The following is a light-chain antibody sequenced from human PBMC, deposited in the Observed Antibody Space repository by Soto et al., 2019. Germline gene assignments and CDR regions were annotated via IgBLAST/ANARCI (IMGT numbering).Light chain of an antibody. CDR2: EVS. J-gene: IGLJ1*01. CDR1: SSDVGSYNY. Sequence: QSALTQPASVSGSPGQSITISCTGTSSDVGSYNYVSWYQQHPGKAPKLMIFEVSNRPSGVSNRFSGSKSGNTASLTISGLQAEDEADYYCTSYTSGTYVFGTGTKLTAL. CDR3: TSYTSGTYV. V-gene: IGLV2-14*01.